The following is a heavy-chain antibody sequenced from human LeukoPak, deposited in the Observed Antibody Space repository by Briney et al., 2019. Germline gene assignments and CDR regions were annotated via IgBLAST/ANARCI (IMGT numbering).Heavy chain of an antibody. V-gene: IGHV1-8*01. D-gene: IGHD3-10*01. CDR1: GYTFTSYD. Sequence: ASVTVSCKASGYTFTSYDINWVRQAAGQGLEWMGWMNPNSGNTGYAQKFQGRVTMTRNTSISTAFMELSRLRSEDTAVYYCATAYGSAFLNWFDPWGQGTLVTVSS. J-gene: IGHJ5*02. CDR2: MNPNSGNT. CDR3: ATAYGSAFLNWFDP.